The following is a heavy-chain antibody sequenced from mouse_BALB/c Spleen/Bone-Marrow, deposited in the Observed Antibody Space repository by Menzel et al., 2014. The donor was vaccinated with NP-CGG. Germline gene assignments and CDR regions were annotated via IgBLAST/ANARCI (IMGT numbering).Heavy chain of an antibody. CDR1: GYTFINYW. CDR2: IYPSDSYT. J-gene: IGHJ4*01. Sequence: QVQLKQSGAELVRPGASVKVSCTASGYTFINYWINWVRQRPGQGLEWIGNIYPSDSYTYYNQKFKDKATLTVDKSYSTAYMQLSSPTSEDSAGYYCTRMYYTYYAMDYWGQGTSVTVSA. CDR3: TRMYYTYYAMDY. D-gene: IGHD1-1*01. V-gene: IGHV1S126*01.